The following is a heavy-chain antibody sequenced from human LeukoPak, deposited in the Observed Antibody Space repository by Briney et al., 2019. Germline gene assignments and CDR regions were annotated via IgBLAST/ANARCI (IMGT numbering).Heavy chain of an antibody. Sequence: GGSLRLSRAASGFTFSDFPMIWVRQAPGKGLEWVSSIFPSSGEIHYADSVKGRFIISRDNSRSTLSLQMDSLRAEDTATYYCATYRQIEVPFEFWGQGTLVTVSS. CDR2: IFPSSGEI. CDR3: ATYRQIEVPFEF. V-gene: IGHV3-23*01. J-gene: IGHJ4*02. D-gene: IGHD1-1*01. CDR1: GFTFSDFP.